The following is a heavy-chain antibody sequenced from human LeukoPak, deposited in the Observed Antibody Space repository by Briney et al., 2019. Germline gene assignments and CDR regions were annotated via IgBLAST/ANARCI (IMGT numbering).Heavy chain of an antibody. J-gene: IGHJ3*02. D-gene: IGHD3-22*01. CDR3: ARAPYYYDTSGFLI. CDR2: INSEGSST. V-gene: IGHV3-74*01. Sequence: GGSLRLSCAASGFTFSSYWMHWVRQAPGKGLVWVSRINSEGSSTTYADSVKGRFTISRDNAKNTLYLQMNSLRAEDTAVYYCARAPYYYDTSGFLIWGQGTMVTVSS. CDR1: GFTFSSYW.